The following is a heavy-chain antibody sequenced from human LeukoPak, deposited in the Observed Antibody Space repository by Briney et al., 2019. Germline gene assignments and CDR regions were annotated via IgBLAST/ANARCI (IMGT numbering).Heavy chain of an antibody. V-gene: IGHV3-30*02. CDR3: AKDFHSRYYYYYYMDV. CDR1: GFIFSSYG. Sequence: GGSLRLSCAASGFIFSSYGMHWVRQAPGMGLEWVAFIRYDGSNKYYADSVKGRFTISRDNSKNTLYLQMNSLRAEDTAVYYCAKDFHSRYYYYYYMDVWGKGTTVTVSS. J-gene: IGHJ6*03. D-gene: IGHD4-11*01. CDR2: IRYDGSNK.